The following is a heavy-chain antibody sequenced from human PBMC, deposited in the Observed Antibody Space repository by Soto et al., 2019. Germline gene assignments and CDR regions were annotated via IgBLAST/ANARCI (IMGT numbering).Heavy chain of an antibody. CDR2: ISYDGSNK. J-gene: IGHJ6*02. CDR1: GFTFSSYG. Sequence: QVQLVESGGGVVQPGRSLRLSCAASGFTFSSYGMHWVRQAPGKGLEWVAVISYDGSNKYYADSVKGRFTISRDNSKNTLYLQMNSLRAEDTAVYYCAKDIKSSGYRTYYYYGMYVWGQGTTVTVSS. CDR3: AKDIKSSGYRTYYYYGMYV. D-gene: IGHD6-19*01. V-gene: IGHV3-30*18.